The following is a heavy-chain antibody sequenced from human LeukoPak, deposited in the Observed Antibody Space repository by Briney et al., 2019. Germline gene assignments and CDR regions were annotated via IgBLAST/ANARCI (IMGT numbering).Heavy chain of an antibody. J-gene: IGHJ4*02. V-gene: IGHV4-4*07. CDR2: IYTSGST. CDR3: ASSGWYTPNLDY. CDR1: GNSFGDYY. D-gene: IGHD6-19*01. Sequence: SETLSLSCTVSGNSFGDYYWSWILQPAGKGLEWIGRIYTSGSTTYNPSLKSRVTMSVDTSKSQFSLNLMSVTAADTAVYYCASSGWYTPNLDYWGQGTLVTVSS.